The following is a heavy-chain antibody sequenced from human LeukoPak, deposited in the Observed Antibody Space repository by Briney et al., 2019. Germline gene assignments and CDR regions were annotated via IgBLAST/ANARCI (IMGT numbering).Heavy chain of an antibody. CDR1: GGYISPYF. CDR3: AGDDYRGVTNFDP. CDR2: ISYTGST. J-gene: IGHJ5*02. Sequence: SETLSLTCTVSGGYISPYFWIWMRQTPGKGLEWIGYISYTGSTNYNPALKSRVTISVDTSKNQFSLQLTSVTAADTAVYYCAGDDYRGVTNFDPWGQGTLVTVSS. V-gene: IGHV4-59*01. D-gene: IGHD3-10*01.